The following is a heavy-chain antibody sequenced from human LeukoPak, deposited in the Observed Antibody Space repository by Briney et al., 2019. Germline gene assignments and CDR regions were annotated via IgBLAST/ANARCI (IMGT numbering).Heavy chain of an antibody. CDR3: ARESVVRHTNWFDP. CDR2: INPNSGGT. V-gene: IGHV1-2*02. J-gene: IGHJ5*02. D-gene: IGHD4-23*01. Sequence: GASVKVSCKASGYTFTGYYMHWVRQAPGQGLEWMGWINPNSGGTNYAQKFQGRVTMTRDTSISTAYMELSRLRSDDTAVYYCARESVVRHTNWFDPWGQGTLVTVSS. CDR1: GYTFTGYY.